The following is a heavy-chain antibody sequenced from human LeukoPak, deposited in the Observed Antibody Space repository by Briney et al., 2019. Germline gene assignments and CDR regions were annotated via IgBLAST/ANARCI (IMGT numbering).Heavy chain of an antibody. CDR1: GGSFSGYY. D-gene: IGHD6-13*01. V-gene: IGHV4-34*01. J-gene: IGHJ6*03. Sequence: SETLSLTCAVYGGSFSGYYWSWIRQPPGKGLEWIGEINDSGSTNYNPSLKSRVTISVDTSKNQFSLKLSSVTAADTAVYYCARGPYSISWYGINYYYYYSMDVWGKGTTVTVSS. CDR2: INDSGST. CDR3: ARGPYSISWYGINYYYYYSMDV.